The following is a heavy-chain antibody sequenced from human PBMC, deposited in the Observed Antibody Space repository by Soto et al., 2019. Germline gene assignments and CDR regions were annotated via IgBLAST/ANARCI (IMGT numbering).Heavy chain of an antibody. CDR1: GASISSGGYS. D-gene: IGHD6-6*01. V-gene: IGHV4-30-2*01. J-gene: IGHJ4*02. Sequence: SETLSLTCAVSGASISSGGYSWTWIRQPPGKGLEWIGFIQYSGSTFYNPSLKSRVTMSVDRSKNQFSLKLTSVTAADTAVYYCAASGLAWGQGTLVTVSS. CDR2: IQYSGST. CDR3: AASGLA.